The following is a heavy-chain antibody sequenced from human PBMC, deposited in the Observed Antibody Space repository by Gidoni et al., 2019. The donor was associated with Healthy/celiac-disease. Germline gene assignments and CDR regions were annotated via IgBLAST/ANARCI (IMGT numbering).Heavy chain of an antibody. CDR2: ISSSSSYI. CDR1: GVTSRSFS. V-gene: IGHV3-21*01. CDR3: ARSPYSSSWRHFDY. D-gene: IGHD6-13*01. Sequence: EVQLVESGGARVKPGGSLRLSCAASGVTSRSFSMTWVRQATGKGLEWVSSISSSSSYIYYADSVKGRFTISRDNAKNSLYLQMNSLRAEDTAVYYCARSPYSSSWRHFDYWGQGTLVTVSS. J-gene: IGHJ4*02.